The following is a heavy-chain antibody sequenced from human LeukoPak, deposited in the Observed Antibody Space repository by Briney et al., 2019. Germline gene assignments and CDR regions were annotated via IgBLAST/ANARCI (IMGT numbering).Heavy chain of an antibody. D-gene: IGHD6-6*01. CDR1: GFTFSSYG. J-gene: IGHJ3*02. CDR3: ARDSLASSSSGAFDI. V-gene: IGHV3-33*01. Sequence: GGSLRLSCAASGFTFSSYGMHWVRQAPGKGLEWVAVIWYDGSNKYYADSVKGRFTIPRDNSKNTLYLQMNSLRAEDTAVYYCARDSLASSSSGAFDIWGQGTMVTVSP. CDR2: IWYDGSNK.